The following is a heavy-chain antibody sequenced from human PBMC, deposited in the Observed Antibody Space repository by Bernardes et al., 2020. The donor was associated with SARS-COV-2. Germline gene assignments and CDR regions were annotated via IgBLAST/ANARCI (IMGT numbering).Heavy chain of an antibody. CDR3: ARGITYGYDY. D-gene: IGHD4-17*01. Sequence: ASVKVSCKASGYTFTYYHIHWLRRAPGQGLEWMGRINPTTGDTNFAQKFQGRVTMARDTYINTAYMDLSRLISDDTAVYYCARGITYGYDYWGQGTRVTVSS. CDR2: INPTTGDT. V-gene: IGHV1-2*02. CDR1: GYTFTYYH. J-gene: IGHJ4*02.